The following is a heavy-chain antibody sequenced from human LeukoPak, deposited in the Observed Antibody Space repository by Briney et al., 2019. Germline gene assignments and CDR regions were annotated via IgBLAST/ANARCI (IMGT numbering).Heavy chain of an antibody. J-gene: IGHJ5*02. Sequence: PSETLSLTCTVSGGSISSYYWSWIRQPPGKGLEWIGYIYYSGSTNYNPSLKSRVTISVDTSKNQFSLKLSSVTAADTAVYYCARGRVITIFGVVTADWFDPWGQGTLVTVSS. CDR2: IYYSGST. D-gene: IGHD3-3*01. CDR1: GGSISSYY. V-gene: IGHV4-59*12. CDR3: ARGRVITIFGVVTADWFDP.